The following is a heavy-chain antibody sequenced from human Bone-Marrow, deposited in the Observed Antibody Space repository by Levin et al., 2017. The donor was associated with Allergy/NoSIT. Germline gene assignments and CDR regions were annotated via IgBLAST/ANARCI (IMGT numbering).Heavy chain of an antibody. J-gene: IGHJ4*02. Sequence: SQTLSLTCSVSGSSITRGDFYWTWIHQTPGKGLEWIGYMFYNGNNRYNPSLESRVTISEDTSKNQFSLRLTSVTVADTAVYFCARGGFEETDYFFDVWGRGTLVTVSS. V-gene: IGHV4-30-4*01. CDR3: ARGGFEETDYFFDV. D-gene: IGHD3-9*01. CDR1: GSSITRGDFY. CDR2: MFYNGNN.